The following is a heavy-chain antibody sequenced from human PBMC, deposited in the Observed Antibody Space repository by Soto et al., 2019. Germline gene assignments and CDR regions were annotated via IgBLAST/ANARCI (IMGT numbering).Heavy chain of an antibody. CDR3: AKDRGWLTYGMDV. CDR2: ISWNSGSI. J-gene: IGHJ6*02. D-gene: IGHD3-9*01. V-gene: IGHV3-9*01. CDR1: GFTFDDYA. Sequence: EVQLVESGGGLVQPGRSLRRSCAASGFTFDDYAMHWVRQAPGKGLEWVSGISWNSGSIGYADSVKGRFTISRDNAKNSLYLQMNSLRAEDTAVYYCAKDRGWLTYGMDVWGQGTTVTVSS.